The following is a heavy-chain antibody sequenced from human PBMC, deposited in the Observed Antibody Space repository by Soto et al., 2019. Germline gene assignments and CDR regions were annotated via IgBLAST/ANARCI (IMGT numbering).Heavy chain of an antibody. CDR2: IYYSGRT. V-gene: IGHV4-31*03. D-gene: IGHD3-3*01. J-gene: IGHJ6*02. CDR1: GGSISSGGYY. CDR3: ARGPLYDFWSGLYGMDV. Sequence: SETLSLTCTVSGGSISSGGYYWSWIRQHPGKGLEWIGDIYYSGRTYYNPSLKSRVTISVDTSKNQFSLTLSSVTAADTAVYYCARGPLYDFWSGLYGMDVWGQGTTVTVS.